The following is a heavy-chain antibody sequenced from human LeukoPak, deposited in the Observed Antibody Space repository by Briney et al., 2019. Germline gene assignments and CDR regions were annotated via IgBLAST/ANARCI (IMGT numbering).Heavy chain of an antibody. CDR3: VRDREGSGSYFDY. D-gene: IGHD3-10*01. CDR2: IYSGGST. Sequence: GGSLRLSCAASGISVSSNYTRWVRQAPGKGLEWVSVIYSGGSTYYAGSVKGRFTISRDNSKNTVYLQMNSLRAEDTAVYYCVRDREGSGSYFDYWGQGTLVTVSS. CDR1: GISVSSNY. V-gene: IGHV3-66*01. J-gene: IGHJ4*02.